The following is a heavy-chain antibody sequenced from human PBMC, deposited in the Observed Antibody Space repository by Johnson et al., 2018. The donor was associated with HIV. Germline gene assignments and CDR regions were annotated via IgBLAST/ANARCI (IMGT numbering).Heavy chain of an antibody. J-gene: IGHJ3*02. CDR3: ARASDAFDI. V-gene: IGHV3-30*04. CDR1: GFTFSSYA. Sequence: VQLVESGGGVVQPGRSLRLSCAASGFTFSSYAMHWVRQAPGKGLEWVAVISYDGSNKYYADSVKGRFTISRDNSKNTLYLQMNSLRAEDTAVNYCARASDAFDIWGQGTMVTVSS. CDR2: ISYDGSNK.